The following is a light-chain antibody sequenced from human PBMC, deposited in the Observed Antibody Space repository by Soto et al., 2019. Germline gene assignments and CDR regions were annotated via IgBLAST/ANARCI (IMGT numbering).Light chain of an antibody. V-gene: IGKV1-27*01. J-gene: IGKJ4*01. Sequence: IPITPSSSSPSASFRGRVHIPCRASLPISNYLAWYQQKPGKIPNLLIYAASTLQAGVPSRFSGSGSGTDFTLTISSLQPEDVAAYYCQKYNSAPLTFGGGTKVDIK. CDR3: QKYNSAPLT. CDR1: LPISNY. CDR2: AAS.